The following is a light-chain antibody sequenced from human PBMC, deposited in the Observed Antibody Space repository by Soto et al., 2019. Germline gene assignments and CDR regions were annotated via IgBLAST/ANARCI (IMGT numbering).Light chain of an antibody. CDR2: SND. CDR3: AAWGDSLV. CDR1: TSNIGSNT. J-gene: IGLJ2*01. Sequence: QSVLSQPPSASGTPGQRVTISCSGSTSNIGSNTVSWYQQLPQRAPKLLIFSNDQRPSGVPDRFTGSKSGTSASLAISGLRSEDEAVYYCAAWGDSLVFGGGTKLTVL. V-gene: IGLV1-44*01.